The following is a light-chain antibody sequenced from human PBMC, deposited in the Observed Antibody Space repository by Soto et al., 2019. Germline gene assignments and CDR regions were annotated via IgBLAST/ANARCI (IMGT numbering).Light chain of an antibody. Sequence: QSALTQPASVSGSPGQSITISCTGTSSDVGVYNYVSWYQQHPGKAPKLMIYDVSNRPSGVSNRFSGSKSGNTASLTISGLQAEDEAYYYCSSYTSSSTVVFGGGTKVTVL. J-gene: IGLJ2*01. CDR2: DVS. CDR1: SSDVGVYNY. V-gene: IGLV2-14*01. CDR3: SSYTSSSTVV.